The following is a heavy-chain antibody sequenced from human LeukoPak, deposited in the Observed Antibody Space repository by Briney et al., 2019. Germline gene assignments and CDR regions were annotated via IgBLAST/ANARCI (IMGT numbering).Heavy chain of an antibody. D-gene: IGHD6-13*01. CDR1: GFTFSSYA. Sequence: GGSLRLSCAASGFTFSSYAMSWVRQAPGKGLEWVSAISGSGGSTYYADSVKGRFTISRDNSKNTLYLQMNSLRAEDTALYYCAKDRMEYSSSWFLDYWGQGTLVTVSS. J-gene: IGHJ4*02. CDR2: ISGSGGST. CDR3: AKDRMEYSSSWFLDY. V-gene: IGHV3-23*01.